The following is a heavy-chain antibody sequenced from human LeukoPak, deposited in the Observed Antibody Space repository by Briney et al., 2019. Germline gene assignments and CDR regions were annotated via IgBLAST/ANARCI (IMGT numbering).Heavy chain of an antibody. CDR1: GGSISSGGYS. Sequence: PSETLSLTCAVSGGSISSGGYSWSWIRQPPGKGLEWIGYIYHSGSTYYNPSLKSRVTISVDRSKNQFSLKLSSVTAADTAVYYCARGRRVGDYDYWGQGTLVTVSS. CDR3: ARGRRVGDYDY. CDR2: IYHSGST. J-gene: IGHJ4*02. V-gene: IGHV4-30-2*01. D-gene: IGHD4-17*01.